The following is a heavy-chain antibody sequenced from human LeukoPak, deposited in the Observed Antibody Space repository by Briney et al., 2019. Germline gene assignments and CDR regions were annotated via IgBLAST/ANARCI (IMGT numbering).Heavy chain of an antibody. CDR1: GGSISSYY. Sequence: SETLSLTCTVSGGSISSYYWSWIRQPPGKGLEWIGYIYYSGSTNYNPSLKSRVTISVDTSKNQFSLKLSSVTAADTAVYYCARGVNPFDYWGQGTLVTVSS. J-gene: IGHJ4*02. V-gene: IGHV4-59*01. D-gene: IGHD1-14*01. CDR2: IYYSGST. CDR3: ARGVNPFDY.